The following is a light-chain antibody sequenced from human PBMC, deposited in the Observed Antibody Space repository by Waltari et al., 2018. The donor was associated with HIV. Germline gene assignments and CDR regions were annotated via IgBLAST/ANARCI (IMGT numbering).Light chain of an antibody. CDR2: SGS. Sequence: SYVLTPPPSVSVAPGKTARITCGGNNIGRLRVHWYQQKAGQAPLLVVYSGSDRPSGIPERFSGSNSGNTATLTISRVEAGDEADYYCHVWDRDSDHHVFGTGTKVTVL. J-gene: IGLJ1*01. V-gene: IGLV3-21*03. CDR3: HVWDRDSDHHV. CDR1: NIGRLR.